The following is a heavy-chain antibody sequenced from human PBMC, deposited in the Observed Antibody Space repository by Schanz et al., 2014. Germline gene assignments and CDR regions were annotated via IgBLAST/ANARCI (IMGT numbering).Heavy chain of an antibody. V-gene: IGHV3-66*01. CDR3: ARGGPAYDFDD. J-gene: IGHJ4*02. D-gene: IGHD2-21*01. CDR2: IYIGGNT. CDR1: GFSVGNKY. Sequence: EVQLAESGGGLVQPGGSLRLSCAASGFSVGNKYMNWVRQAPGKGLEWVSFIYIGGNTYYADSVKGRFTISRDNSKNTVYMQMNSLRAEDTAVYYCARGGPAYDFDDWGQGTLVTVSS.